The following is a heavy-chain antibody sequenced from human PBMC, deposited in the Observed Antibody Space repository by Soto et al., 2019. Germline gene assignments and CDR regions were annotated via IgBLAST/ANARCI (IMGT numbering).Heavy chain of an antibody. CDR2: MYPGDSDT. V-gene: IGHV5-51*01. D-gene: IGHD2-2*02. CDR3: VRRGYNSHSFDAFAP. Sequence: GESLKISCKASGYSFSVYWIGWVRQMPGKGLEWMGIMYPGDSDTTYSPSFQGQVTISADKSITTAYLQWSSLKASDTAMYYSVRRGYNSHSFDAFAPWGQGTMASV. CDR1: GYSFSVYW. J-gene: IGHJ3*01.